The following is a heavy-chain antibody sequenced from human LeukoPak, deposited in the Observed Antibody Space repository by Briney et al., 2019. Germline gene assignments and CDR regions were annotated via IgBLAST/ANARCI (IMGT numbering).Heavy chain of an antibody. J-gene: IGHJ4*02. V-gene: IGHV3-74*01. CDR3: ARPKDSGDSVVAFDS. CDR2: INKDGSST. CDR1: GFTFSSYS. Sequence: GGSLRLSCAASGFTFSSYSMNWVRQAPGKGLVWVSRINKDGSSTTYADSVKGRFTISRDNAENTLYLQLSSLRGEDTAVYYCARPKDSGDSVVAFDSWGQGTLVTVSS. D-gene: IGHD4-17*01.